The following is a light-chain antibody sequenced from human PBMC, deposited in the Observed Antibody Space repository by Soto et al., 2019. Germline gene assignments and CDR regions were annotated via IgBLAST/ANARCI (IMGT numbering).Light chain of an antibody. CDR1: RMDVGGYNY. CDR2: EVS. Sequence: QSVLTQPASVSGSPGQSITISCTGTRMDVGGYNYVSWYQQHPGKAPKLMIYEVSNRPSGVSNRFSGSKSGNTASLTISGLQAEDEADYYCSSYTSSSTLLYVFGTGTKLTVL. V-gene: IGLV2-14*01. J-gene: IGLJ1*01. CDR3: SSYTSSSTLLYV.